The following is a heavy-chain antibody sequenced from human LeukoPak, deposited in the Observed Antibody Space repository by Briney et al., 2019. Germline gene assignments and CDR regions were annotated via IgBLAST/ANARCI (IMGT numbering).Heavy chain of an antibody. CDR3: ATLGRGAAYYYYYGMDV. D-gene: IGHD1-26*01. CDR2: ISGSGGST. CDR1: GFTFSSYA. Sequence: GGSLRLSCAASGFTFSSYAMSWVRQAPGKGLEWVSAISGSGGSTYYADSVKGRFTISRDNSKNPLYLQMNSLRAEDTAVYYCATLGRGAAYYYYYGMDVWGQGTTVTVSS. V-gene: IGHV3-23*01. J-gene: IGHJ6*02.